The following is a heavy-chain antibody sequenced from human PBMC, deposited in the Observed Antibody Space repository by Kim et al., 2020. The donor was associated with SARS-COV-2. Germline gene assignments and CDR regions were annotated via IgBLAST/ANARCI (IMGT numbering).Heavy chain of an antibody. D-gene: IGHD2-2*01. CDR3: ASGPDHGVVVVPAAGAYFRQ. CDR2: ISYDGSNK. Sequence: GGSLRLSCAASGFTFSSYAMHWVRQAPGKGLEWVAVISYDGSNKYYADSVKGRFTISRDNSKNTLYLQMNSLRAEDTAVYYCASGPDHGVVVVPAAGAYFRQWGQGTLVTVSS. J-gene: IGHJ1*01. V-gene: IGHV3-30-3*01. CDR1: GFTFSSYA.